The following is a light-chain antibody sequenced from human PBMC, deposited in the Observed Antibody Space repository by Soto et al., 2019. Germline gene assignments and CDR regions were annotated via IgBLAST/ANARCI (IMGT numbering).Light chain of an antibody. J-gene: IGLJ2*01. V-gene: IGLV2-14*03. CDR3: SSYTNSTTLVV. CDR2: DVS. CDR1: SSDIGGYDY. Sequence: QSALTQPASVSGSPGQSITISCTGASSDIGGYDYVSWYQRHPGKAPKLIIYDVSNRPSGVSNRFSGSKSGTTASLTISGLQAEDEADYYCSSYTNSTTLVVFGGGTKVTVL.